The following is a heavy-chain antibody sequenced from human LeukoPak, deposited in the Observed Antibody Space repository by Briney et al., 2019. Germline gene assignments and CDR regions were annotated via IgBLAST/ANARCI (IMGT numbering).Heavy chain of an antibody. CDR3: ARRVIRGLNGWFDP. CDR2: ISNSGTAK. CDR1: GFTFSDYY. Sequence: GGSLRLSCAASGFTFSDYYMTWIRQAPGKGLEWVSYISNSGTAKYYADSVKGRFTISRDNAKNSLYLQLNSLRADDTAVYYCARRVIRGLNGWFDPWAREPWSPSPQ. V-gene: IGHV3-11*01. D-gene: IGHD3/OR15-3a*01. J-gene: IGHJ5*02.